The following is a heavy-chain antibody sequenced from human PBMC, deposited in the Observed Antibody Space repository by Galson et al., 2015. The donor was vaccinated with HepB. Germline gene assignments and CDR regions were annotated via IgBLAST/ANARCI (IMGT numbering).Heavy chain of an antibody. V-gene: IGHV3-23*01. Sequence: SLRLSCAASGFTFSSYAMGWVRQAPGKGLEWVPTISGSGGSRYYADSVKGRFTISRDNSKNTLYLQKNSLRAEDTAVYYCAKEGGYGGGVVDYWGQGTLVTVSS. CDR3: AKEGGYGGGVVDY. CDR1: GFTFSSYA. D-gene: IGHD4-23*01. J-gene: IGHJ4*02. CDR2: ISGSGGSR.